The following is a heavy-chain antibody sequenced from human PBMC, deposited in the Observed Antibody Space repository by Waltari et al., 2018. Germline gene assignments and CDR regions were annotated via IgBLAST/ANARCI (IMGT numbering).Heavy chain of an antibody. J-gene: IGHJ1*01. V-gene: IGHV1-46*01. CDR1: GSTFTSYF. CDR3: ARDRVGYTYGHEYFQH. CDR2: INPRGGST. Sequence: QVQLVQSGAAVKKPGASVKVSCKASGSTFTSYFMHWLRQAPGQGLEWMGIINPRGGSTSYEQKCQGRVTMTRDTSTSTVYMELSSLRSEDTAVYYCARDRVGYTYGHEYFQHWGQGTLVTVSS. D-gene: IGHD5-18*01.